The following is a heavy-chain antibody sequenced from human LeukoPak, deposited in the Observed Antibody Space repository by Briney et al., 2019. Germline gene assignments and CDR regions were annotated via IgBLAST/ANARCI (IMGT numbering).Heavy chain of an antibody. CDR2: IIPIFGTA. CDR1: GGTFSSYA. J-gene: IGHJ4*02. CDR3: ARALTAGSGYDGGGY. V-gene: IGHV1-69*05. Sequence: ASVKVSCKASGGTFSSYAISWVRQAPGQGLEWMGGIIPIFGTANYAQKFQGRVTITTDESTSTAYMELSSLRSEDTAVYYCARALTAGSGYDGGGYWGQGTLVTVSS. D-gene: IGHD5-12*01.